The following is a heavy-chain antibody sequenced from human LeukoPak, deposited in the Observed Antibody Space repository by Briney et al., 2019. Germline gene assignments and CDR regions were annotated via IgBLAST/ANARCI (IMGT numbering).Heavy chain of an antibody. CDR3: ARSVDY. Sequence: GGSLRLSCAASGFTFTSHWMGYFRQAPGKALEWVANINQDGAAKYYVDYVEGRFTISRDNIKNSLYPQMNALRPDDTAVYYCARSVDYWGQGTLVTVSS. J-gene: IGHJ4*02. CDR1: GFTFTSHW. CDR2: INQDGAAK. V-gene: IGHV3-7*01.